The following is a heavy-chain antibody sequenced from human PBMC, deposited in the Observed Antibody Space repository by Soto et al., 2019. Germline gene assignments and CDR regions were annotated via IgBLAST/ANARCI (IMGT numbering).Heavy chain of an antibody. CDR2: IDPSDSYT. D-gene: IGHD2-2*01. V-gene: IGHV5-10-1*01. J-gene: IGHJ6*02. CDR3: ARRGRYCSSTSCYDYYGMDV. CDR1: GYSFTSYW. Sequence: PGESLKISCKGSGYSFTSYWISWVRQMPGKGLEWMGRIDPSDSYTNYSPSFQGHVTISADKSISTAYLQWSSLKASDTAMYYCARRGRYCSSTSCYDYYGMDVWGQGTLVTVSS.